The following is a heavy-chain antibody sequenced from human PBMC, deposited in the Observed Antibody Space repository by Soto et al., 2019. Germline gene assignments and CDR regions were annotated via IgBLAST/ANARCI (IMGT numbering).Heavy chain of an antibody. CDR3: TIGSWSGEVFDI. V-gene: IGHV1-69*02. Sequence: QVQLVQSGAEVKKPGSSVKVSCKDSGGTFNTYSMFWVRQAPGQGLEWMGRIIPMLGVRNYAQRFQDRVTIPADKSTATVHMEMSSLRSEDTALYYCTIGSWSGEVFDIWGQGKMVTVSS. J-gene: IGHJ3*02. D-gene: IGHD2-21*01. CDR1: GGTFNTYS. CDR2: IIPMLGVR.